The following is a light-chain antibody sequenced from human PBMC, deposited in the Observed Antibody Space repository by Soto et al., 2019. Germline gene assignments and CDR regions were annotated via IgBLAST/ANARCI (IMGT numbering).Light chain of an antibody. V-gene: IGKV1-5*03. J-gene: IGKJ1*01. Sequence: IQITQSPSTLSGSVGDRVTITYRASQTISIWLAWYPQKPGKAPKLLIYKASTLKSGVPSRLSGSGSGTEFTLTISSLQPDEFPHYYCQPYNSYSAALGQGSKV. CDR1: QTISIW. CDR2: KAS. CDR3: QPYNSYSAA.